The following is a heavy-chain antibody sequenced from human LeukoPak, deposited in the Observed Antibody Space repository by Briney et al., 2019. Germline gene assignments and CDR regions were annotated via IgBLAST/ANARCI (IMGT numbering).Heavy chain of an antibody. Sequence: SETLSLTCTVSGYSISSGYYWGWIRQPPGKELEWIGSIYFSGSTYYNPSLKSRVTISVDTSKNQFSLKLSSVTAADTAVYYCARLGGRGGSYVTPSGAFDIWGQGTMVTVSS. J-gene: IGHJ3*02. CDR2: IYFSGST. D-gene: IGHD1-26*01. CDR3: ARLGGRGGSYVTPSGAFDI. V-gene: IGHV4-38-2*02. CDR1: GYSISSGYY.